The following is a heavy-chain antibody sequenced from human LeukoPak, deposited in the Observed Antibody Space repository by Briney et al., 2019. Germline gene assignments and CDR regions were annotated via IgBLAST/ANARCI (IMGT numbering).Heavy chain of an antibody. CDR3: ATDMKLISGQNYWGNPLPAFDI. Sequence: ASVKISCKVSGYTFTDYYMHWVQQAPGKGLEWMGLVDPEDGETIYAEKFQGRVTITADTSTDTAYMELSSLRSEDTAVYYCATDMKLISGQNYWGNPLPAFDIWGQGAMVTVSS. V-gene: IGHV1-69-2*01. CDR1: GYTFTDYY. D-gene: IGHD3-16*01. CDR2: VDPEDGET. J-gene: IGHJ3*02.